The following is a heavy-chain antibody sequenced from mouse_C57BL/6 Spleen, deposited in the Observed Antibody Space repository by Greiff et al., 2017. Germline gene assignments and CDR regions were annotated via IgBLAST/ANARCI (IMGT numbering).Heavy chain of an antibody. D-gene: IGHD2-4*01. J-gene: IGHJ4*01. CDR3: ARALYDYAAMDY. CDR2: INYDGSST. Sequence: EVQLVESEGGLVQPGSSMKLSCTASGFTFSDYYMAWVRQVPEKGLEWVANINYDGSSTYYLDSLKSRFIISRDNAKNILYLQMSSLKSEDTATYYCARALYDYAAMDYWGQGTSVTVSS. CDR1: GFTFSDYY. V-gene: IGHV5-16*01.